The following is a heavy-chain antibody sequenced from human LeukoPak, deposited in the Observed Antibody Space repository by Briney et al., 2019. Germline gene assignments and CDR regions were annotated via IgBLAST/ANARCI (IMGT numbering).Heavy chain of an antibody. CDR2: IKSKTDGGTT. CDR1: GFTFSNAW. Sequence: GGSLRLSCAASGFTFSNAWMSWVRQAPGKGLEWVGRIKSKTDGGTTDYAAPVKGRFTISRDDSKSIAYLQMNSLKTEDTAVYYCRSSSAGWFDPWGQGTLVTVSS. D-gene: IGHD6-6*01. J-gene: IGHJ5*02. V-gene: IGHV3-15*01. CDR3: RSSSAGWFDP.